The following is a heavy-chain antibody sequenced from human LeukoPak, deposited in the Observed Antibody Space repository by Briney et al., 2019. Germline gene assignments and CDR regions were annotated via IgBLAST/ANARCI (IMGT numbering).Heavy chain of an antibody. D-gene: IGHD6-13*01. CDR3: ARAGIAAAGKLD. CDR1: GFAFSNYG. J-gene: IGHJ4*02. CDR2: IWYDGSNK. V-gene: IGHV3-33*01. Sequence: PGGSLRLSCAASGFAFSNYGIHWVRQAPGKGLEWVAVIWYDGSNKYYADSVKGRFTISRDNAKNSLYLQMNSLRAEDTAVYYCARAGIAAAGKLDWGQGTLVTVSS.